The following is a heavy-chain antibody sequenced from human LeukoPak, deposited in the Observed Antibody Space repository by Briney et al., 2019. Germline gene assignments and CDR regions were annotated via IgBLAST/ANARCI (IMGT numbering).Heavy chain of an antibody. CDR1: GFTFSSYA. D-gene: IGHD3-3*01. CDR3: ARVGPNYDFWSGYYRGPYYFDY. CDR2: ISGSGGST. Sequence: PGGSLRLSCAASGFTFSSYAMSWVRQAPGKGLEWVSAISGSGGSTYYADSVKGRFTISRDNAKNSLYLQMNSLRAEDTAVYYCARVGPNYDFWSGYYRGPYYFDYWGQGTLVTVSS. V-gene: IGHV3-23*01. J-gene: IGHJ4*02.